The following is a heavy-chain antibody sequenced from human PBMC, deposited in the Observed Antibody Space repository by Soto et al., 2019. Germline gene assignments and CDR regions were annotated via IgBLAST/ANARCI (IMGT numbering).Heavy chain of an antibody. CDR2: LSDSGGSI. V-gene: IGHV3-23*01. CDR3: AKVSSSWYAGFFDL. J-gene: IGHJ4*02. CDR1: GFTFSRHA. D-gene: IGHD6-13*01. Sequence: EVQLLESGGGLVQAGGSLRLSCTASGFTFSRHAMTWVRQAPGKGLAWVSGLSDSGGSIYYADSVKGRFTISRDNSMNTLYLRMNTLRAEDTAIYYCAKVSSSWYAGFFDLWGQGTLVTVSS.